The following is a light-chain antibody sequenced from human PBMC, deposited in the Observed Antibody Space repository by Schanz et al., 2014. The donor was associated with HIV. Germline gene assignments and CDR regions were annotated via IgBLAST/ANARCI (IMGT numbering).Light chain of an antibody. Sequence: EVVMTQSPATLSVTPGERATLSCRASQSVGNSLAWYQQKSGQAPRLLIYGASTRATGIPARFSGSGSGTEFTLTISSLQPDDFATYYCQHYYSYPYTFGQGTEVEIK. J-gene: IGKJ2*01. CDR3: QHYYSYPYT. V-gene: IGKV3-15*01. CDR1: QSVGNS. CDR2: GAS.